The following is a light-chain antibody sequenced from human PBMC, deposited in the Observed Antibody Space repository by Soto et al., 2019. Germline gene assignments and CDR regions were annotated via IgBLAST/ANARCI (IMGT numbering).Light chain of an antibody. CDR2: DVS. V-gene: IGLV2-11*01. CDR1: SSDVGGYNY. J-gene: IGLJ1*01. CDR3: CSYAGTCSSFV. Sequence: QSALTQPRSVSGSPGQSVTISCTGTSSDVGGYNYVSCYQEHPGRAPKLMIYDVSIRPSGVPDRFSGSKSGNTASLTISRLLAEDEADYYCCSYAGTCSSFVFGSGTKVTAL.